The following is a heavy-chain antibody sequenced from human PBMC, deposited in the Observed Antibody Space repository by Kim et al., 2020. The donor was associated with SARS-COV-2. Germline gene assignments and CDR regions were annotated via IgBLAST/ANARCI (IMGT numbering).Heavy chain of an antibody. Sequence: TKFKPPLKSRVTRSVDTSKNRFPLKLGSVTAGDTAVYYCARGRKRYYGMDVWGQGTTVTVPS. CDR2: T. CDR3: ARGRKRYYGMDV. J-gene: IGHJ6*02. V-gene: IGHV4-34*01.